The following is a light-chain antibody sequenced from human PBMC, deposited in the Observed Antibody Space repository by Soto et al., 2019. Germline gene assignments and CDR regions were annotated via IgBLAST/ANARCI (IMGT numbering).Light chain of an antibody. Sequence: QSVLTQPPSASGTPGQRVSISCSGSSSNIGSNYVYWFQQLPGTAPKLVMYRNNKRPSGVPDRFSGSKSGTSASLAISGLRSEDEADYYCAAWDDSLSGSYVFGTGTKVTVL. CDR3: AAWDDSLSGSYV. CDR2: RNN. J-gene: IGLJ1*01. CDR1: SSNIGSNY. V-gene: IGLV1-47*01.